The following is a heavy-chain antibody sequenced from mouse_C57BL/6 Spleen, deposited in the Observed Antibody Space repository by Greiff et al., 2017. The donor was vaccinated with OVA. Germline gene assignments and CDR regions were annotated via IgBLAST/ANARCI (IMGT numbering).Heavy chain of an antibody. J-gene: IGHJ4*01. CDR3: ARGRSPGDAMDY. Sequence: VKLQQSGAELARPGASVKLSCKASGYTFTSYGISWVKQRTGQGLEWIGEIYPRSGNTYYNEKFKGKATLTADKSSSTAYMELRSLTSEDSAVYFCARGRSPGDAMDYWGQGTSVTVSS. CDR1: GYTFTSYG. V-gene: IGHV1-81*01. CDR2: IYPRSGNT.